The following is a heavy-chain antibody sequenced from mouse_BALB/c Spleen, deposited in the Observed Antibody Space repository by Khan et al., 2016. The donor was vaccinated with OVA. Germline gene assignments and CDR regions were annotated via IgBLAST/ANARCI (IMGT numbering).Heavy chain of an antibody. CDR1: GYTFTDFT. V-gene: IGHV1S137*01. J-gene: IGHJ3*01. CDR2: ISTYYGDA. Sequence: QVQLKESGAELVRPGVSVKISCKGSGYTFTDFTLHWVKQSHAMSLEWIGVISTYYGDATYNQRFKDKATMTVDKSSSTAYMELARLTSEDSATNYCCRGGGGNRFDYWGQGTLVTVSA. CDR3: CRGGGGNRFDY.